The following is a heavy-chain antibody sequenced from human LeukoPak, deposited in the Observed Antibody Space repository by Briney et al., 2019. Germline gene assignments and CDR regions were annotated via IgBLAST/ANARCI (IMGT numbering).Heavy chain of an antibody. CDR2: FDPEDGET. V-gene: IGHV1-24*01. J-gene: IGHJ4*02. D-gene: IGHD3-3*01. CDR1: GHTLTELS. Sequence: GASVKVSCKVSGHTLTELSMHWVRQAPGKGLEWMGGFDPEDGETIYAQKFQGRVTMTEDTSTDTAYMELRSLRSEDTAVYYCARGIRMPHKDRFGVVILKGLYYFVSWGQGTLVTVSS. CDR3: ARGIRMPHKDRFGVVILKGLYYFVS.